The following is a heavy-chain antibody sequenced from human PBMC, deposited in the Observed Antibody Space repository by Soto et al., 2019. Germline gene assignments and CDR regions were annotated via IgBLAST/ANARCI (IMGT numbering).Heavy chain of an antibody. CDR1: GDSVSSNTAS. J-gene: IGHJ5*02. CDR2: TYFRSKWYN. Sequence: PSQTLSLTCAISGDSVSSNTASWNWIMQSPSRGLEWLGRTYFRSKWYNDYAVSVKSRIIINPDTSNNQFSLQLNSVTPEDTAVYFCAKGDNLGPKTGYAFDPWGQGIMVTVSS. D-gene: IGHD5-12*01. V-gene: IGHV6-1*01. CDR3: AKGDNLGPKTGYAFDP.